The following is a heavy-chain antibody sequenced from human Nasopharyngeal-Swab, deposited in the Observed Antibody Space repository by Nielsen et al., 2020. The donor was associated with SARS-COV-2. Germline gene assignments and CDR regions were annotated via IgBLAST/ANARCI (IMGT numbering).Heavy chain of an antibody. CDR3: AREVVPSI. CDR1: GFTFSDYY. CDR2: ITSSGSTI. J-gene: IGHJ4*02. D-gene: IGHD2-15*01. V-gene: IGHV3-11*01. Sequence: GEALKISCAASGFTFSDYYMGWIRQAPGKGLEWISYITSSGSTISYTDSVKGRFTISRDNAKNSLYLQMNSLRADDTAVYYCAREVVPSIWGQGTLVTVSS.